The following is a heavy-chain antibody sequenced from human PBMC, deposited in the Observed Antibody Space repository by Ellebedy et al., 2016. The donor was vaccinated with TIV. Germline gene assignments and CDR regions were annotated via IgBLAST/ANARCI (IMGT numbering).Heavy chain of an antibody. CDR2: ISVDGRAV. J-gene: IGHJ3*02. CDR1: GFTFSDSV. D-gene: IGHD6-19*01. Sequence: GGSLRLXCVGFGFTFSDSVMHWVRQNPGKGLDWVAGISVDGRAVHYPDSVKGRFTISRDNAQNTVYLQMNSLRLEDTAVYYCVRGWYSSGHCDVFAMWGQGTIVTVSS. V-gene: IGHV3-30*03. CDR3: VRGWYSSGHCDVFAM.